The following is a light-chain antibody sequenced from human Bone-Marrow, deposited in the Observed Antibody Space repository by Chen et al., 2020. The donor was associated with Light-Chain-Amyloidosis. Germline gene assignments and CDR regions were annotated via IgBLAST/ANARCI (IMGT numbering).Light chain of an antibody. Sequence: SYELTQPPSVSVSPGQTARITCSGDDLPTKYAFWYQQKPGQAPVLVRHRDTERPSGISERFSGSSSGTTATLTSSGVQAEDEAEYHCQSADSSGTYEVIFGGGTKLTVL. CDR3: QSADSSGTYEVI. V-gene: IGLV3-25*03. CDR2: RDT. CDR1: DLPTKY. J-gene: IGLJ2*01.